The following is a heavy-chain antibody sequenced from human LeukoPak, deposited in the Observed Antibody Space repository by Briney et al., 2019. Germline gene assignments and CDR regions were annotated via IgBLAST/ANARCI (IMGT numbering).Heavy chain of an antibody. Sequence: PGGSLRLSCAASGFTFSNAWMNWVRQAPGKGLEWVGRIKSKTDGGTTDYAAPVKGRFTISRDDSKNTLYLQMNSLKTEDTAVYYCTTHNSLYRDMVRGVMVLWGQGTLVTVSS. CDR1: GFTFSNAW. J-gene: IGHJ4*02. V-gene: IGHV3-15*07. CDR3: TTHNSLYRDMVRGVMVL. D-gene: IGHD3-10*01. CDR2: IKSKTDGGTT.